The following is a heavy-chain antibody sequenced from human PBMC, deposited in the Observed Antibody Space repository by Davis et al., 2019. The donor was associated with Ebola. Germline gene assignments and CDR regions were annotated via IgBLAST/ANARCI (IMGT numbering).Heavy chain of an antibody. CDR2: INPNSGGT. Sequence: ASVKVSCKASGYTFTGYYMHWVRQAPGQGLEWMGWINPNSGGTNYAQKFQGRVTMTRNTSISTAYMELSSLRSEDTAVYYCARGWQWELTPGGWGQGTLVTVSS. J-gene: IGHJ4*02. CDR3: ARGWQWELTPGG. CDR1: GYTFTGYY. V-gene: IGHV1-2*02. D-gene: IGHD1-26*01.